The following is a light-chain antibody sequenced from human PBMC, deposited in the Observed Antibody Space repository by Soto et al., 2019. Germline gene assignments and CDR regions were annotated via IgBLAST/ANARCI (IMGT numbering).Light chain of an antibody. CDR1: SSNIGSQY. J-gene: IGLJ3*02. CDR2: KNN. CDR3: AAWDDSLSGRV. Sequence: QSVLTQPPSASGTPGQSITISCSGSSSNIGSQYVYWYQQLPGTAPTVVIYKNNERPSGVPDRFSGSKSGTSASLAISGLRSEDEADYYCAAWDDSLSGRVFGGGTKLTFL. V-gene: IGLV1-47*01.